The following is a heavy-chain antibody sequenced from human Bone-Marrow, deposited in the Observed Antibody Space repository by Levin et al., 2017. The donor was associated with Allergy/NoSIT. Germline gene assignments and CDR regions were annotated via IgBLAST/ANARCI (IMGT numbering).Heavy chain of an antibody. CDR2: LSYDGTTE. CDR1: GFTFENHG. J-gene: IGHJ4*01. D-gene: IGHD1-1*01. V-gene: IGHV3-30*03. Sequence: GESLKISCVGSGFTFENHGIHWVRQAPGKGLEWVSVLSYDGTTEYYGDSVKGRFTMSRDNSKNTVYLQIERLRLDDTAVYYCARTAGNQRHYLDCWGQGTLVTVSS. CDR3: ARTAGNQRHYLDC.